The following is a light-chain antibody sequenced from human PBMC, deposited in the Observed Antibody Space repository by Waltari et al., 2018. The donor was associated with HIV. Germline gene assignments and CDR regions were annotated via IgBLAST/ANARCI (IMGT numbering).Light chain of an antibody. J-gene: IGLJ3*02. Sequence: QSALTQPASVSGSPGQSVTISCTGTNSYIGNYNLVSWYQQFPGKAPILLIYDVNKRPSGVSNRFSGSKSGNPASLTISGLQAEDEADYYCCSYAGTLVFGGGTRLTVL. CDR1: NSYIGNYNL. CDR3: CSYAGTLV. CDR2: DVN. V-gene: IGLV2-23*02.